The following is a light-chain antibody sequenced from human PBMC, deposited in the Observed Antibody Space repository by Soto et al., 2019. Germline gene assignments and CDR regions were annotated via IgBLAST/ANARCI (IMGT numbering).Light chain of an antibody. Sequence: EIVMTQSPGTLSVSPGERATLSCRASQNIRSNLAWYQQKPGQAPRLLIYETSTRAPGIPARFSGSGSGTEFTLAISSLQSEDFAVYHCQQDNNWPPFTFGPGTKVDIK. CDR2: ETS. CDR1: QNIRSN. CDR3: QQDNNWPPFT. V-gene: IGKV3-15*01. J-gene: IGKJ3*01.